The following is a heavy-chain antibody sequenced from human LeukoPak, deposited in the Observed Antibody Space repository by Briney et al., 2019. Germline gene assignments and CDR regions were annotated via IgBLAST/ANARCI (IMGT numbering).Heavy chain of an antibody. D-gene: IGHD3-3*01. J-gene: IGHJ6*03. CDR2: IYYSGST. CDR1: GGSISSYY. CDR3: ARVGYDFWSGYPIYYYYYMDV. V-gene: IGHV4-59*01. Sequence: PSETLSLTCAVSGGSISSYYWSWIRQPPGKGLEWIGYIYYSGSTNYNPSLKSRVTISVDTSKNQFSLKLSSVTAADTAVYYCARVGYDFWSGYPIYYYYYMDVWGKGTTVTASS.